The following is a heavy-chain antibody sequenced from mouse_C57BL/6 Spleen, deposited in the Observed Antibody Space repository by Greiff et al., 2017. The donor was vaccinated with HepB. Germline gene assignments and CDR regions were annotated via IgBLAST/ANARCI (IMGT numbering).Heavy chain of an antibody. J-gene: IGHJ1*03. CDR2: IDPSDSYT. CDR3: ARGTTVVPDWYFDV. Sequence: VQLQQSGAELVMPGASVKLSCKASGYTFTSYWMHWVKQRPGQGLEWIGEIDPSDSYTNYNQKFKGKSTLTVDKSSSTAYMQLSSLTSEDSAVYYCARGTTVVPDWYFDVWGTGTTGTVSS. CDR1: GYTFTSYW. D-gene: IGHD1-1*01. V-gene: IGHV1-69*01.